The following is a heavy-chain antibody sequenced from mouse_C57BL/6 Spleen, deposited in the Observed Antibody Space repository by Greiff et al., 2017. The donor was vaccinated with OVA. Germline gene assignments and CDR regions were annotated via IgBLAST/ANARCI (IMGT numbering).Heavy chain of an antibody. J-gene: IGHJ2*01. V-gene: IGHV1-7*01. D-gene: IGHD2-4*01. CDR2: VNPSSGYT. Sequence: VHLVESGAELAKPGASVKLSCKASGYTFTSYWMLWVKQRPGQGLEWIGYVNPSSGYTKYNQKFKDKATLTADKSSSTAYMQLSSLTYEDSAVYYCASYYDYDGYWGQGTTLTVSS. CDR1: GYTFTSYW. CDR3: ASYYDYDGY.